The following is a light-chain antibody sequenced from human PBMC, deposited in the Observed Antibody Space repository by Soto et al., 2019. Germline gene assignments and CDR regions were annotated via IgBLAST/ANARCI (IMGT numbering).Light chain of an antibody. J-gene: IGLJ1*01. V-gene: IGLV2-23*01. Sequence: QSALTQPASVSGSAGQSITLTCTGSASDIGGYNHVSWYQHHAGKAPKVIIYEGVNRPSGVSNRFSGSKSGTTASLAISGRQAEDEADYYCCSYVGATTYVFGTGTQLTVL. CDR2: EGV. CDR3: CSYVGATTYV. CDR1: ASDIGGYNH.